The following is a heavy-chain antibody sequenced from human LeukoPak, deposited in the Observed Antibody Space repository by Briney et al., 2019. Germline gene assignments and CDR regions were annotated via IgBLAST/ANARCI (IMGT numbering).Heavy chain of an antibody. CDR3: ARDAYDSSGYSGAVDY. Sequence: GGSLRLSCAASGFTFSSYAMSWVRQAPGKGLEWVSAISGSGGSTYYADSVKGRFTISRDNAKNSLYLQMNSLRAEDTAVYYCARDAYDSSGYSGAVDYWGQGTLVTVSS. V-gene: IGHV3-23*01. CDR2: ISGSGGST. CDR1: GFTFSSYA. J-gene: IGHJ4*02. D-gene: IGHD3-22*01.